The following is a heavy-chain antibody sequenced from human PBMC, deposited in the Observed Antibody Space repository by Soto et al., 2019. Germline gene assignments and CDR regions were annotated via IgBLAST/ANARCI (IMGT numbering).Heavy chain of an antibody. CDR1: GFTFNNYD. Sequence: GGSLRLSCAASGFTFNNYDMHWVRQATGKGLEWVAVIGAAGDAHYPGSVKGRFTISRENGKNSVYLQMNSLRAGDTAIYYCARDSGYDLTQPGMDVWGQGTTVTISS. CDR3: ARDSGYDLTQPGMDV. D-gene: IGHD5-12*01. V-gene: IGHV3-13*01. CDR2: IGAAGDA. J-gene: IGHJ6*02.